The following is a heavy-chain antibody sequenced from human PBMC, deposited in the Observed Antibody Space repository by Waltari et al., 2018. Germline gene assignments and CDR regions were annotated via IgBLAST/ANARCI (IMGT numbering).Heavy chain of an antibody. J-gene: IGHJ3*02. V-gene: IGHV3-30*04. CDR3: ARSPYCSSATCYTDAFDI. Sequence: QVQLVESGGGVVQPGRSLRLSCAGSGFSFSTYAMHWVRQAPGKGLAWVAVISYDGSNKFYADSVKGRFSISRDNSKKTLWLQMNSLRFEDTAVYYCARSPYCSSATCYTDAFDIWGQGTMVTVSP. D-gene: IGHD2-2*02. CDR2: ISYDGSNK. CDR1: GFSFSTYA.